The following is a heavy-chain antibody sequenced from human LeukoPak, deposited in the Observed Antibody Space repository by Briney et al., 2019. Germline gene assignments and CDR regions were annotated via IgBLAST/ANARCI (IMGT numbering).Heavy chain of an antibody. CDR3: AKDGRTNEALEHHSGS. CDR2: TSGSGAKR. CDR1: GFTFSDFA. D-gene: IGHD2-8*01. V-gene: IGHV3-23*01. J-gene: IGHJ4*02. Sequence: GGSLRLSCAASGFTFSDFAMNWVRQTPHKGLEWVAGTSGSGAKRYYADSVKGRFTISRDNSQNTLPLEMRGLTGDDTGLYYCAKDGRTNEALEHHSGSWGQGTHVTVA.